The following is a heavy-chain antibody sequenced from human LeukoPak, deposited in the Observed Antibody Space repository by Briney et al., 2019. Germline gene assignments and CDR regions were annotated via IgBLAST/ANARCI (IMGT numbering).Heavy chain of an antibody. D-gene: IGHD4-23*01. CDR3: AKDHYGGNSGHYGMDV. V-gene: IGHV3-30*18. CDR2: ISYDGSNK. J-gene: IGHJ6*02. CDR1: GFTFSSYG. Sequence: QPGRSLRLSCAASGFTFSSYGMHWVRQAPGKGLEWVAVISYDGSNKYYAVSVKGRFTISRDNPKNTLYLQMNSLRAEGTAVYYCAKDHYGGNSGHYGMDVWGQGTTVTVSS.